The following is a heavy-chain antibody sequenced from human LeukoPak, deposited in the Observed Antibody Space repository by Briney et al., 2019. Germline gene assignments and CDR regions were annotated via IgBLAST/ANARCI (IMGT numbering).Heavy chain of an antibody. D-gene: IGHD3-22*01. Sequence: ETGGSLRLSCAASGFTFSSYWMSWVRQAPGKGLEWVANINQDGSEKYYVDSVKGRFTISRDNAKSSLYLQMNSPRVDDTAVYYCARDRALYDSRRGYYYTEDDYWGQGTLVTVSS. CDR2: INQDGSEK. CDR1: GFTFSSYW. V-gene: IGHV3-7*01. J-gene: IGHJ4*02. CDR3: ARDRALYDSRRGYYYTEDDY.